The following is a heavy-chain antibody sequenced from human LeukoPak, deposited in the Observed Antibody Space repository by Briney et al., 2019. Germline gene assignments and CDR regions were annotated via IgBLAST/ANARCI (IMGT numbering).Heavy chain of an antibody. V-gene: IGHV1-18*01. Sequence: GASVKVSCKASGYTFTSYGISWVRQAPGQGLEWMGWISAYNGNTNYAQKLQGRVTMTTDTSTSTAYMELRSLRSDDTAVYYCARAGYCSGGSCYSGWFDPWGQGTLVTVS. CDR3: ARAGYCSGGSCYSGWFDP. CDR1: GYTFTSYG. J-gene: IGHJ5*02. CDR2: ISAYNGNT. D-gene: IGHD2-15*01.